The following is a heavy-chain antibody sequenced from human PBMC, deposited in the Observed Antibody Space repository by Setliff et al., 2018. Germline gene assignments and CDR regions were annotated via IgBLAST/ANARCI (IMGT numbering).Heavy chain of an antibody. CDR1: GFTLSSYW. CDR3: ARGPWKHSAYYYYYYMDV. V-gene: IGHV3-74*01. D-gene: IGHD1-1*01. J-gene: IGHJ6*03. CDR2: INSDGSST. Sequence: GGSLRLPCAASGFTLSSYWMHWVRQVPGKGLVWVSRINSDGSSTGYADSVKGRFTISRDNAKNTLFLQMNSLRAEDTAVYYCARGPWKHSAYYYYYYMDVWGKGTTVTVSS.